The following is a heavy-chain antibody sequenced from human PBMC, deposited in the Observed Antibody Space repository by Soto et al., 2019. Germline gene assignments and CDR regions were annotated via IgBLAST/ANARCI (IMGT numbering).Heavy chain of an antibody. CDR3: ARERAAAGFDY. Sequence: ASVKVSCKASGYTLTSYDINWVRQATGQGLEWMGWMNPNSGNTGYAQEFQGRVTMTRNTSISTAYMDLSSLRSDDTAVYYCARERAAAGFDYWGQGTLVTVSS. V-gene: IGHV1-8*01. D-gene: IGHD6-13*01. CDR1: GYTLTSYD. J-gene: IGHJ4*02. CDR2: MNPNSGNT.